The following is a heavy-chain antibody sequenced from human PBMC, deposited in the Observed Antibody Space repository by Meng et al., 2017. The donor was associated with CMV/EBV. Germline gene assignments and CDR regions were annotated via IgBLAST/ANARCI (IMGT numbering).Heavy chain of an antibody. Sequence: ASVKVSCKASGFTFTGYYIHWVRQAPGQGLEWMGIINPSGGSTSYAQKFQGRVTMTRDTSTSTVYMELSSLRSEDTAVYYCARDFFSLEWLQYPPAPNWFDPWGQGTLVTVSS. D-gene: IGHD3-3*01. CDR1: GFTFTGYY. CDR2: INPSGGST. J-gene: IGHJ5*02. CDR3: ARDFFSLEWLQYPPAPNWFDP. V-gene: IGHV1-46*01.